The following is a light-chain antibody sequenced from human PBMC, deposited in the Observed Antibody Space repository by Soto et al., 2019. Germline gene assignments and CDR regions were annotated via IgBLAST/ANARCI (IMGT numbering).Light chain of an antibody. CDR3: QQYNNWPSWT. CDR2: DAS. J-gene: IGKJ1*01. Sequence: ENVLTQSPATLSLSPGERATLSCRASQSVSSNLAWYQQKPGQAPRLLIYDASNRATGIPARFSGSGSGTDFTLTISSLQSEDFAVYYCQQYNNWPSWTFGQGTNVDIK. CDR1: QSVSSN. V-gene: IGKV3-11*01.